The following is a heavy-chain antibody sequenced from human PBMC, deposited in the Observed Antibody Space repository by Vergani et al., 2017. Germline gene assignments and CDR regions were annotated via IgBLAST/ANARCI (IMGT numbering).Heavy chain of an antibody. CDR3: AVRPRVNLVGGEIVTKRTFDS. CDR1: GESFSSFY. D-gene: IGHD3-10*01. J-gene: IGHJ4*02. Sequence: QVQLQQWGAGVVKPSGTLSLTCAVFGESFSSFYWSWIRQPPGKGLEWIGEINNDGHTNYNPSLESRVTVSRDTAKNQFSLNLMSVTAADTAMYYCAVRPRVNLVGGEIVTKRTFDSWGQGTLVSVSS. CDR2: INNDGHT. V-gene: IGHV4-34*02.